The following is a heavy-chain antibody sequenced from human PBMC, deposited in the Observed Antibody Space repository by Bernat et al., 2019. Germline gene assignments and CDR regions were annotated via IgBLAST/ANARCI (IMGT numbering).Heavy chain of an antibody. Sequence: QVQLVQSGAEVKKPGASVKVSCKASGYTFTSYGISWVRQAPGQGLEWMGWISAYNGNTNYAQKLQGRVTMTTDTSTGTAYMGLRSLGSDDTAVYYCARDRALGWGPYYFDYWGQGTLVTVSS. V-gene: IGHV1-18*01. D-gene: IGHD3-16*01. J-gene: IGHJ4*02. CDR2: ISAYNGNT. CDR3: ARDRALGWGPYYFDY. CDR1: GYTFTSYG.